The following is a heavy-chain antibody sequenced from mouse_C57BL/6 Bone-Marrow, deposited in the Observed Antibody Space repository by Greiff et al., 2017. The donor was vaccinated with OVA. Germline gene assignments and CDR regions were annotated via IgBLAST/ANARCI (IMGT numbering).Heavy chain of an antibody. CDR3: ARERYYWYFDV. CDR1: GYTFTSYW. J-gene: IGHJ1*03. Sequence: QVQLQQSGAELVMPGASVKLSCKASGYTFTSYWMHWVKQRPGQGLEWIGEIDPSDSYTNYNQKFKGKSTLTVDKSSSTAYMQLSSLTSADSAVYYCARERYYWYFDVWGTGTTVTVSS. CDR2: IDPSDSYT. V-gene: IGHV1-69*01.